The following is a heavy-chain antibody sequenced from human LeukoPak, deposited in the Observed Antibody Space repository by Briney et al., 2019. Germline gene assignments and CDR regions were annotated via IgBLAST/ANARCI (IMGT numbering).Heavy chain of an antibody. CDR1: GYIFTAYY. CDR2: INPNSGGT. Sequence: ASVKVSCKASGYIFTAYYIHWVRQAPGQGLEWMGWINPNSGGTNYAQKFQGRVTITADKSTSTAYMELSSLRSEDTAVYYCAREVHYYDSSGYDGDAFDIWGQGTMVTVSS. J-gene: IGHJ3*02. V-gene: IGHV1-2*02. D-gene: IGHD3-22*01. CDR3: AREVHYYDSSGYDGDAFDI.